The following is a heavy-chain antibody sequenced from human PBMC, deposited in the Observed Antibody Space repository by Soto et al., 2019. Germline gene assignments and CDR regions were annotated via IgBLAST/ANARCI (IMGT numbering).Heavy chain of an antibody. CDR3: ARVGGTYYDILTGYYNRYYYYYMDV. V-gene: IGHV3-7*01. CDR1: GFTFSSYW. Sequence: GGSLRLSCAASGFTFSSYWMSWVRQAPGKGLEWVANIKQDGSEKYYVDSVKGRFTISRDNAKNSLYLKMNSLRAEDTAVYYCARVGGTYYDILTGYYNRYYYYYMDVWGKGTTVTVSS. CDR2: IKQDGSEK. D-gene: IGHD3-9*01. J-gene: IGHJ6*03.